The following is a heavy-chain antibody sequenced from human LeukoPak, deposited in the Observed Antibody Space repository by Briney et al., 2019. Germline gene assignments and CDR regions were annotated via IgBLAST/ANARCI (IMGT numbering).Heavy chain of an antibody. Sequence: PGGSLRLSCAASGFTVSSNYMSWVRQAPGKGLEWVSVIYSGGSTYYADSVKGRFTISRDNSKNTLYLQMNSLRAEDTAVYYCARDQGRYYHDSSEFGYWGQGTLVTVSS. CDR1: GFTVSSNY. V-gene: IGHV3-66*01. D-gene: IGHD3-22*01. CDR2: IYSGGST. CDR3: ARDQGRYYHDSSEFGY. J-gene: IGHJ4*02.